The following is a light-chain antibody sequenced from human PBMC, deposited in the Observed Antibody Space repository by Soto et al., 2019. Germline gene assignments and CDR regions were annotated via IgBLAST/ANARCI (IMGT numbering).Light chain of an antibody. J-gene: IGKJ4*01. V-gene: IGKV3-15*01. CDR2: GAS. CDR3: LHYYYWPLT. CDR1: KSVGSN. Sequence: EIVMTHSPVPLSVSLGGSAERSSRASKSVGSNLAWYQQMPGQAPRLLIYGASTRATGIPARFSGSGSGTEFTLTISILQSEDFAVYYCLHYYYWPLTFGGGTKVDIK.